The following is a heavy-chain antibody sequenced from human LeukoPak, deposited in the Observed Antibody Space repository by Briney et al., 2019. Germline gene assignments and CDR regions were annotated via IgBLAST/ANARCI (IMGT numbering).Heavy chain of an antibody. Sequence: SETLSLTCAVYGGSFSGYYWSWIRQPPGKGLEWIGEINHSGSTNYNPSLKSRVTMSVDTSKNQFSLRLTSVTAADTAVYFCARDDVPYRGTYTPFDVWGQGTLVTVSS. V-gene: IGHV4-34*01. CDR1: GGSFSGYY. CDR3: ARDDVPYRGTYTPFDV. D-gene: IGHD3-10*02. J-gene: IGHJ4*02. CDR2: INHSGST.